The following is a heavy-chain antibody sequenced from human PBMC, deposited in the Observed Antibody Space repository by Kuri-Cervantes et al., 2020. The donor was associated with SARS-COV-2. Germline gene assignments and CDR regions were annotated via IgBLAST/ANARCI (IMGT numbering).Heavy chain of an antibody. Sequence: ASVKVSCKASGNTFTSYGISWVRQAPGQGREWMGWISAYNAYTDYAQKFQGRVTMTTDTTTSTAYMELRRLTSDDTAIYYCAGSVTGDLGDYWGQGTLVTVSS. J-gene: IGHJ4*02. CDR2: ISAYNAYT. CDR1: GNTFTSYG. D-gene: IGHD7-27*01. CDR3: AGSVTGDLGDY. V-gene: IGHV1-18*01.